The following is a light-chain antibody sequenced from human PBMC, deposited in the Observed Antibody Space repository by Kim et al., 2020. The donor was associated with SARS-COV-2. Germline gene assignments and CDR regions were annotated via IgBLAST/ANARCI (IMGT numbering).Light chain of an antibody. CDR3: QQYNNWPGSVWT. Sequence: EIVMTQSPATLSVSPGERATLSCRASQSVSSNLAWYQQKPGQAPRLLIYGASTRATGIPARFSGSGSGTEFTLTISSLQSEDFAVYYCQQYNNWPGSVWTFGQGTKVDIK. CDR1: QSVSSN. V-gene: IGKV3-15*01. J-gene: IGKJ1*01. CDR2: GAS.